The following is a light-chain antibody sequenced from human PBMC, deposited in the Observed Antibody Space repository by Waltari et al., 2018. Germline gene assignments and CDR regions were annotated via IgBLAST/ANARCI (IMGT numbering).Light chain of an antibody. CDR2: EAS. CDR1: QSISSN. Sequence: EIVMTQSPDTLSASPGERATFSYRASQSISSNLAWYQQKPGQGPRLLIYEASTRATSTPARFSGSGSGTDFTLTISSLQSEDSAVYYCQQYNHWPPITFGQGTRLEIK. CDR3: QQYNHWPPIT. V-gene: IGKV3-15*01. J-gene: IGKJ5*01.